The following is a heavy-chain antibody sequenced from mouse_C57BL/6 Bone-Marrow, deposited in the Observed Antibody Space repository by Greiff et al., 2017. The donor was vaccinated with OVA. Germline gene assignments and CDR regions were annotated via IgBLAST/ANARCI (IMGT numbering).Heavy chain of an antibody. D-gene: IGHD5-1-1*01. V-gene: IGHV5-17*01. CDR2: ISSGSSTI. J-gene: IGHJ4*01. CDR3: ARQYSFCYYAMDY. CDR1: GFTFSDYG. Sequence: EVKLVESGGGLVKPGGSLKLSCAASGFTFSDYGMHWVRQAPEKGLEWVAYISSGSSTIYYADTVKGRFTISRDNAKNTLFLQMTSLRSEDTAMYYCARQYSFCYYAMDYWGQGTSVTVSS.